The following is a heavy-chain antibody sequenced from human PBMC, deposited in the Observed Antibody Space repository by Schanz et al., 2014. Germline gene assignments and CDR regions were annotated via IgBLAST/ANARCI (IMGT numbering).Heavy chain of an antibody. CDR2: IYSGGDT. CDR1: GFTFTTFA. D-gene: IGHD6-19*01. Sequence: EQVLESGGGFVQPGGSLRLSCATSGFTFTTFAMTWVRQAPGKGLEWVSLIYSGGDTNYAGSVKGRFTISRDGSKNTLYLQMNSLRAEDTAVYYCARKTDSSGTGDYWGQGTLVTVSS. CDR3: ARKTDSSGTGDY. J-gene: IGHJ4*02. V-gene: IGHV3-66*01.